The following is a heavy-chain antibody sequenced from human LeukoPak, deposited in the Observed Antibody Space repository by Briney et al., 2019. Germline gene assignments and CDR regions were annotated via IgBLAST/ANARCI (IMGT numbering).Heavy chain of an antibody. J-gene: IGHJ4*02. CDR1: GFTFSDYS. CDR2: ISSMNSYI. Sequence: GGSLRLSCAASGFTFSDYSMNWVRQAPGKGLEWVSYISSMNSYIYYADSVKGRFTISRDNAENSLYLQMNSLRAEDTAVYYCMRGGLYSSSSGGHYWGQGTLVTVSS. D-gene: IGHD6-6*01. V-gene: IGHV3-21*01. CDR3: MRGGLYSSSSGGHY.